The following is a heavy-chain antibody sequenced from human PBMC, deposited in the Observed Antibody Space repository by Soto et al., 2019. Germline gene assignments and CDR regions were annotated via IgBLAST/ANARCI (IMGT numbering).Heavy chain of an antibody. V-gene: IGHV4-30-4*01. CDR3: ARLIGNSWLDS. CDR2: IYYSGNT. D-gene: IGHD3-16*01. J-gene: IGHJ5*01. CDR1: GGSIINGDYY. Sequence: SETLSLTCTVSGGSIINGDYYWTWIRQPPGKGLEWIGYIYYSGNTYYNPSLKSRVMISVDTSNNQVSLQLNSVTPDDTAVYYCARLIGNSWLDSWGQGTLVTVSS.